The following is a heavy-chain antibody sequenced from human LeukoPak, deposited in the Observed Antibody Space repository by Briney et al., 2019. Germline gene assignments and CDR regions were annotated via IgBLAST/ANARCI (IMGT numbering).Heavy chain of an antibody. D-gene: IGHD6-13*01. CDR1: GFTFDDYA. V-gene: IGHV3-9*01. Sequence: GGSLRLSCAASGFTFDDYAMHWVRPAPGKGLERVSGISWNSNSIGYADSVKGRFTISRDNAKNSLYLQMNSLGPEDTALYYCAKDYYSSTLGGFDYWGQGTLVTVSS. CDR2: ISWNSNSI. CDR3: AKDYYSSTLGGFDY. J-gene: IGHJ4*02.